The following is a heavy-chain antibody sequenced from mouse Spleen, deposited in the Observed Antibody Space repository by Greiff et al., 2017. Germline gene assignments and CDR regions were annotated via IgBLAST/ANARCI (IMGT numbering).Heavy chain of an antibody. D-gene: IGHD2-1*01. V-gene: IGHV5-17*01. Sequence: DVKLVESGGGLVKPGGSLKLSCAASGFTFSDYGMHWVRQAPEKGLEWVAYISSGSSTIYYADTVKGRFTISRDNAKNTLFLQMTSLRSEDTAMYYCARSLYGNSGYWGQGTTLTVSS. J-gene: IGHJ2*01. CDR2: ISSGSSTI. CDR3: ARSLYGNSGY. CDR1: GFTFSDYG.